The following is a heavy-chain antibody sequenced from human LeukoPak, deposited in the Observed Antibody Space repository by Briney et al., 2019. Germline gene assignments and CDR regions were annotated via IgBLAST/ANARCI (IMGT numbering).Heavy chain of an antibody. CDR1: GFTFSSFG. J-gene: IGHJ5*02. CDR2: IWYDASNK. CDR3: VRGVGVSRFNYFDP. Sequence: GRSLTLSCAASGFTFSSFGMHWVRQAPGKGLEWVAVIWYDASNKYYADSVKGRFTISRDNSKNTLFLQMNSLRDDDTAVYYCVRGVGVSRFNYFDPWGQRTLVIVSS. V-gene: IGHV3-33*01. D-gene: IGHD6-13*01.